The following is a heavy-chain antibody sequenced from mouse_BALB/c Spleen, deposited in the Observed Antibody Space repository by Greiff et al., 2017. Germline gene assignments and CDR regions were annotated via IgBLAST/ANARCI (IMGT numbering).Heavy chain of an antibody. J-gene: IGHJ2*01. D-gene: IGHD4-1*01. CDR3: PITSPWDVGMYYFDY. CDR2: IDPYNGGT. V-gene: IGHV1S135*01. CDR1: GYAFTSYN. Sequence: EVQLQQSGPELVKPGASVKVSCKASGYAFTSYNMYLVKQSHGKSLEWIGYIDPYNGGTSYNQKFKGKATLTVDKSSSTAYMHLNSLTSEDSAVYYCPITSPWDVGMYYFDYWGQGTTLTVAS.